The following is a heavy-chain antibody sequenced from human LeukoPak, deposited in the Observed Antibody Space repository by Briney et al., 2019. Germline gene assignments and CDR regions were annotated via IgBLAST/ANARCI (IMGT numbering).Heavy chain of an antibody. V-gene: IGHV4-4*07. CDR3: ARVRGITSMAYFDY. CDR2: IHTSGNT. Sequence: PSETLSLTCTVSGASISNYYWIWIRQPAGKGLEWIGLIHTSGNTNYNPSLKSRVTMSVDTSKNQFSLKLSSVTAADTAVYYCARVRGITSMAYFDYWGQGTLVTVSS. CDR1: GASISNYY. D-gene: IGHD5-18*01. J-gene: IGHJ4*02.